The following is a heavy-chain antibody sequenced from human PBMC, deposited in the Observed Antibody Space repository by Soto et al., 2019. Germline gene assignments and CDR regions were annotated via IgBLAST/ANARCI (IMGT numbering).Heavy chain of an antibody. J-gene: IGHJ3*02. D-gene: IGHD2-21*02. Sequence: SVKVSCKASGGTFSSYAISWVRQAPGQGLEWMGGIIPIFGTSNYAQKFQGRVTITADESTSTAYMELSSLRSEDTAVYYCARDWAYCGGDCYSGHVNDDAFDIWGQGTMVTVSS. CDR3: ARDWAYCGGDCYSGHVNDDAFDI. V-gene: IGHV1-69*13. CDR1: GGTFSSYA. CDR2: IIPIFGTS.